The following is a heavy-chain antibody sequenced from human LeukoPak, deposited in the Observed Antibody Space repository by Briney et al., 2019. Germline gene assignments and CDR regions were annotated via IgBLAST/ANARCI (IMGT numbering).Heavy chain of an antibody. CDR2: ISSSSSTI. V-gene: IGHV3-48*01. D-gene: IGHD4-17*01. Sequence: QTGGSLRLSCAASRFTFSSYSMNWVRQAPGKGLEWVSYISSSSSTIYYADSVKGRFTISRDNAKNSLYLQMNSLRAEDTAVYYCARERGDYGDSRANWYFDLWGRGTLVTVFS. J-gene: IGHJ2*01. CDR3: ARERGDYGDSRANWYFDL. CDR1: RFTFSSYS.